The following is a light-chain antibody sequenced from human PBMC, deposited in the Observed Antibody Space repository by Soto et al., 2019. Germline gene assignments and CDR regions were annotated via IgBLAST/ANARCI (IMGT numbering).Light chain of an antibody. CDR3: QQRSNWPLIT. CDR2: AAS. Sequence: IVLTQSPGTVSLSPGERATIYCRASQSVSSNYSAWFQQKPGQAPRLLIYAASSRATGIPARFSGSGSGTDFTLTISSLEPEDFAVYYCQQRSNWPLITFGQGTRLEIK. CDR1: QSVSSNY. V-gene: IGKV3D-20*02. J-gene: IGKJ5*01.